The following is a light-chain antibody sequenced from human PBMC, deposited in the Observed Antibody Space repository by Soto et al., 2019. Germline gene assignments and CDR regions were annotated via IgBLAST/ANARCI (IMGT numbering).Light chain of an antibody. V-gene: IGLV2-11*01. CDR2: DVS. CDR1: SSDVGGYNY. CDR3: CSYAGSYILM. J-gene: IGLJ3*02. Sequence: QSALTQPRSVSGSPGQSVTISCTGTSSDVGGYNYVSWYQQHPGKVPKLMIFDVSKRTSGFPDLFSGSKSGNTASLTISGLQAEAEADDHFCSYAGSYILMFGGGTQLTVL.